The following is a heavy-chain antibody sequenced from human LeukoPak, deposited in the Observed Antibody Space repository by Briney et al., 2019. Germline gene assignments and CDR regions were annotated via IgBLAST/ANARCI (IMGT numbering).Heavy chain of an antibody. Sequence: ASVKVSCKTSGYSFTDYYIHWVRQAPGQGLEWMGWINTKSGRTSSARKFQGRVTMTRDPSITTVYMDMAWLTSDDTAIYFCARSDFIDAGPYLIGPWGQGTLVTVSS. CDR3: ARSDFIDAGPYLIGP. CDR1: GYSFTDYY. D-gene: IGHD3-3*01. V-gene: IGHV1-2*02. J-gene: IGHJ5*02. CDR2: INTKSGRT.